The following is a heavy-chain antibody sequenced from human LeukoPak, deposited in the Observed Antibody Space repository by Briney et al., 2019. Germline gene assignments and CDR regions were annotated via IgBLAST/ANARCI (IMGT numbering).Heavy chain of an antibody. D-gene: IGHD6-13*01. CDR3: ARNKGYSSSWYLFDY. V-gene: IGHV3-48*01. CDR2: ISSSSSTI. CDR1: GFTFSSYS. J-gene: IGHJ4*02. Sequence: GGSLRLSCAASGFTFSSYSMNWVRQAPGKGLEWVSYISSSSSTIYYAASVKGRFTISRDNAKNSLYLQMNSMTAEDTAVYYCARNKGYSSSWYLFDYWGQGTLVTVSS.